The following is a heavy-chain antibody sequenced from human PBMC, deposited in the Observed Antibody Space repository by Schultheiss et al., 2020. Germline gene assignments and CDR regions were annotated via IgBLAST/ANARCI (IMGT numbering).Heavy chain of an antibody. V-gene: IGHV3-23*01. Sequence: GGSLRLSCAASGFSFSRNAMNWVRQAPGKGLEWVLVISGSGDRTYYADSVKGRFTISRDNSKNSLYLEMISLRAEDTAEYYCAKDTGALDFWSTSYALDNWGQGTKVTVSS. D-gene: IGHD3-3*01. CDR3: AKDTGALDFWSTSYALDN. CDR2: ISGSGDRT. J-gene: IGHJ3*02. CDR1: GFSFSRNA.